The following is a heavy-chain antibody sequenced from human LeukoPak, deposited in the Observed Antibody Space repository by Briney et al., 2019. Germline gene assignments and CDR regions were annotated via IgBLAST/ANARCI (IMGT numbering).Heavy chain of an antibody. J-gene: IGHJ4*02. V-gene: IGHV3-23*01. CDR2: ISDSGGST. CDR1: GFTFSSYA. Sequence: GGSLRLSCAASGFTFSSYAMSWVRQAPGKGLEWVSGISDSGGSTHYADSVKGRFTISRDNSKNTLYLQMNSVRAEDTAVYYCAKEFDFLTGSHFDYWGQGTLVTVSS. D-gene: IGHD3-9*01. CDR3: AKEFDFLTGSHFDY.